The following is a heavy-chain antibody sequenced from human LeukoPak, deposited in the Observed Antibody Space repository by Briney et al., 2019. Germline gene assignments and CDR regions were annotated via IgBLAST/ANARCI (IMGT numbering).Heavy chain of an antibody. Sequence: ASVKVSCKASGGTFSSYAISWVRQAPGQGLEWMGGIIPIFGTANYAQKFQGRVTITTDESTSTAYMELSSLRSEDTAVYYCARDSGYQLGLIYWGQGTLVTVSS. J-gene: IGHJ4*02. CDR1: GGTFSSYA. D-gene: IGHD2-2*01. V-gene: IGHV1-69*05. CDR3: ARDSGYQLGLIY. CDR2: IIPIFGTA.